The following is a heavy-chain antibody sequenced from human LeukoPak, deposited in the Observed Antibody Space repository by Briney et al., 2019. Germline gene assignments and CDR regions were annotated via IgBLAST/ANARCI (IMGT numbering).Heavy chain of an antibody. V-gene: IGHV4-39*01. J-gene: IGHJ4*02. Sequence: PSETLSLTCTVSGGSISSSAYHWGWIRQPPGKGLEWIGSIHSSGSTYYNPSLKSRVTISVRTSKNQFSLKLSSVTAADTAVYCARLWSTYCSGGSCPHQPNYWGQGTLATVSS. D-gene: IGHD2-15*01. CDR1: GGSISSSAYH. CDR2: IHSSGST. CDR3: ARLWSTYCSGGSCPHQPNY.